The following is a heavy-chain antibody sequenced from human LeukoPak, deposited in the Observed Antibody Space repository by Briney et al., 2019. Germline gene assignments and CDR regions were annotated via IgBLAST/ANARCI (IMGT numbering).Heavy chain of an antibody. Sequence: GGSLRLSCAASGITFSTFGMHWVRQAPDRGLEWVAFIGNDGSNKDYADSVKGRFTISRDNSNNTLYLQMNSLIVEDKAVYYCAKAEPMDVWGKGTTVTISS. V-gene: IGHV3-30*02. J-gene: IGHJ6*03. CDR3: AKAEPMDV. CDR2: IGNDGSNK. CDR1: GITFSTFG.